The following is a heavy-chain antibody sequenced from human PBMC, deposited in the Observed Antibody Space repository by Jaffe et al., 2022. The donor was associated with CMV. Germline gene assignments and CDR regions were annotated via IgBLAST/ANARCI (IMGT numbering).Heavy chain of an antibody. V-gene: IGHV4-39*01. CDR3: ARHEAGFCSDGSCPNFDY. Sequence: QLQLQESGSGLVKPSETLSVTCTVSGGPVSSASHHWGWIRQPPGKGLEWIGTIYYSGITYYNPSLKSRVTISVDTSKNEFSLKLSSVTAADTAVYFCARHEAGFCSDGSCPNFDYWGQGILVTVSS. D-gene: IGHD2-15*01. CDR1: GGPVSSASHH. J-gene: IGHJ4*02. CDR2: IYYSGIT.